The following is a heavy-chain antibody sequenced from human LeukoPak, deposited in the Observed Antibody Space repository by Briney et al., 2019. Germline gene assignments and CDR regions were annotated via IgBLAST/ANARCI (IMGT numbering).Heavy chain of an antibody. CDR1: GFTCSSYG. D-gene: IGHD5-24*01. J-gene: IGHJ4*02. Sequence: GRSLRLSCAGCGFTCSSYGMHWVREASGKGLEWVAVISYDGSNKYYADSVKGRFTISRDNSKNTLYLQMNSLRAEDTAVYYCAKDGDGYNLYFDYWGQGTLVTVSS. CDR3: AKDGDGYNLYFDY. CDR2: ISYDGSNK. V-gene: IGHV3-30*18.